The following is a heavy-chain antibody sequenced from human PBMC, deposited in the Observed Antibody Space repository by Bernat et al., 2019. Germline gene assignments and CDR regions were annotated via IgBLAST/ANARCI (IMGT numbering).Heavy chain of an antibody. CDR1: GFTFSNYA. V-gene: IGHV3-23*01. D-gene: IGHD1-26*01. CDR3: SRPGGRYVVRGFAS. CDR2: IGGSDGNS. Sequence: EVQLLESGGGLVQPGGSLRLSCAASGFTFSNYAMSWVRQAPGKGLEWVSAIGGSDGNSSYAGSMKGRFCISRDNAKNILYRQMNSLRAEHTAVYSCSRPGGRYVVRGFASWGQGTLVTVSS. J-gene: IGHJ4*02.